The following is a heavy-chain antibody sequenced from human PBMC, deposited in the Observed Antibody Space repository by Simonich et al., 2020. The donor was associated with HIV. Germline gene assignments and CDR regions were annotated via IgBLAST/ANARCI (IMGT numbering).Heavy chain of an antibody. V-gene: IGHV4-34*01. CDR1: GGSFSGYY. Sequence: QVQLQQWGAGLLKPSATLSLTCAVYGGSFSGYYWSWIRQPPGKGLEWIGETNHRGSTNYNPSLKSRVTISVDTSKNQFSLKLSSVTAADTAVYYCARRHPTTVTTPYFDYWGQGTLVTVSS. J-gene: IGHJ4*02. D-gene: IGHD4-17*01. CDR3: ARRHPTTVTTPYFDY. CDR2: TNHRGST.